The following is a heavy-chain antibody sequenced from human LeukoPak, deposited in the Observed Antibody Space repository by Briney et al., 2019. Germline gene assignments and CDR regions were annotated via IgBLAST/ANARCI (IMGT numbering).Heavy chain of an antibody. Sequence: AGGSLRLSCAASGFTFSSYAMHWVRQAPGKGLEWVAVISYDGSNKYYADSVKGRFTISRDDSKNTLYLQMNSLRAEDTAVYYCARDWLSYYYDSSAMGYWGQGTLVTVSS. J-gene: IGHJ4*02. V-gene: IGHV3-30-3*01. D-gene: IGHD3-22*01. CDR1: GFTFSSYA. CDR3: ARDWLSYYYDSSAMGY. CDR2: ISYDGSNK.